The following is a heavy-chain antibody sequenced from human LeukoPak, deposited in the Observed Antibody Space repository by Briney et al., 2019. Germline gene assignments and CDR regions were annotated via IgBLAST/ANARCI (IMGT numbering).Heavy chain of an antibody. D-gene: IGHD3-22*01. V-gene: IGHV3-23*01. Sequence: GSLRHSCAASGFTLCLFAMHWVGPAPGKGPEWVSAIIGSGVATYHADADSVKGRFTISRDNSKNALYLQINNLRAEDTAVYYCAKDGYNYDSSGHIDYWGQGTLVTVSS. CDR2: IIGSGVAT. CDR3: AKDGYNYDSSGHIDY. J-gene: IGHJ4*02. CDR1: GFTLCLFA.